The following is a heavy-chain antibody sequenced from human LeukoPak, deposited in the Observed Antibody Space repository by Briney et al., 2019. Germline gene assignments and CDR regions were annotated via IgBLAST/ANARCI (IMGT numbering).Heavy chain of an antibody. CDR1: GGSISNYY. J-gene: IGHJ4*02. V-gene: IGHV4-59*01. D-gene: IGHD3-10*01. CDR2: IFYSGST. Sequence: SETVSLTCTVSGGSISNYYWSWIRQPPGKGLEWIGYIFYSGSTNYNPPLRSRVTISVDTSNNQFSLKLSSVTAADTAVYYCARSHGSGSYYNLNDYWGQGTLVTVSS. CDR3: ARSHGSGSYYNLNDY.